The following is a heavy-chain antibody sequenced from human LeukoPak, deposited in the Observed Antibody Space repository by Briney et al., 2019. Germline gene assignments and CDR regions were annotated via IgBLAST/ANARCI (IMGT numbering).Heavy chain of an antibody. V-gene: IGHV4-34*01. CDR1: GGSFSGYY. D-gene: IGHD5-12*01. J-gene: IGHJ6*02. Sequence: SETLSLTCAVYGGSFSGYYWSWIRQPPGKGLEWIGEINHSGSTNYNPSLKSRGTISVDTSKNQFSLKLSSVTAADTAVYYCARERGYSGYVYYYYGMDVWGQGTTVTVSS. CDR3: ARERGYSGYVYYYYGMDV. CDR2: INHSGST.